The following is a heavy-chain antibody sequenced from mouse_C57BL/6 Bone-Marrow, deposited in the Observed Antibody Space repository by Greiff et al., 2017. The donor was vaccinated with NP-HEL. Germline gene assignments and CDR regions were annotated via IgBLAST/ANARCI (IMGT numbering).Heavy chain of an antibody. CDR2: IYPSDSET. CDR3: ARGGSGYPYFAD. Sequence: VQLQQSGAELVRPGSSVKLSCKASGYTFTSYWMDWVKQRPGQGLEWIGNIYPSDSETHYNQKFKDKATLTVDKSSSTVYMQLSSLTSEDSAVYYCARGGSGYPYFADWGQGTLVTVSA. D-gene: IGHD3-2*02. J-gene: IGHJ3*01. CDR1: GYTFTSYW. V-gene: IGHV1-61*01.